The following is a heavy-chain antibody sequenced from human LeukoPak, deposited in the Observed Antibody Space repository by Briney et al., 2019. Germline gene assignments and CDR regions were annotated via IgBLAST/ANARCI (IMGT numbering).Heavy chain of an antibody. V-gene: IGHV3-9*01. CDR3: ATDYYDSSGYYPAWYFDL. CDR1: GFTFDDYA. Sequence: GGSLRLSCAASGFTFDDYAMHWVRQAPGKGLEWVSGISWNSGSIGYADSVKGRFTISRDNAKNSLYLQMNSLRAEDTALYYCATDYYDSSGYYPAWYFDLWGRGTLVTVSS. D-gene: IGHD3-22*01. J-gene: IGHJ2*01. CDR2: ISWNSGSI.